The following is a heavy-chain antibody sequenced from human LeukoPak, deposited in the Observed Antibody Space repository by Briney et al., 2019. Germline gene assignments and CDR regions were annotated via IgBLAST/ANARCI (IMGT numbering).Heavy chain of an antibody. CDR3: ASSHYNGYNQTNPGDF. D-gene: IGHD5-24*01. CDR1: GASISNYY. CDR2: IYYTGSS. V-gene: IGHV4-59*01. J-gene: IGHJ4*02. Sequence: PSETLSLTCNVSGASISNYYWTWIRQPPGKGLEWIGFIYYTGSSKYNSSLQSRVSMSVDMSKNQFSLNLSSVTAADTAVYYCASSHYNGYNQTNPGDFWGPGTLVTVSS.